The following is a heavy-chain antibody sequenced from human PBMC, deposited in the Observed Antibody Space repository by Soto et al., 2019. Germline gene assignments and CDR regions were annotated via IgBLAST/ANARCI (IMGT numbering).Heavy chain of an antibody. CDR3: AKETTIFGVVIGNRFDP. V-gene: IGHV3-23*01. J-gene: IGHJ5*02. Sequence: EVQLLESGGGLVQPGGSLRLSCAASGFTFSSYAMSWVRQAPGKGLEWVSAISGSGGSTYYADSVKGRFTISRDNSKNTLYLQMNSLRAEDTAVYYCAKETTIFGVVIGNRFDPWGQGTRVTVSS. D-gene: IGHD3-3*01. CDR2: ISGSGGST. CDR1: GFTFSSYA.